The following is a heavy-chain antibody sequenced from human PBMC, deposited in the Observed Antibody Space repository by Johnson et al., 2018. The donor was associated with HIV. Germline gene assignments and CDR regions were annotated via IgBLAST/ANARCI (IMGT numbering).Heavy chain of an antibody. J-gene: IGHJ3*02. V-gene: IGHV3-9*01. CDR1: GFTFDDYA. CDR3: ARGVGDGYNLSAFDI. CDR2: ISWNSGSI. D-gene: IGHD5-24*01. Sequence: VQVVESGGGLVQPGRSLRLSCAASGFTFDDYAMHWVRQAPGKGLEWVSGISWNSGSIGYADSVKGRFTISRANAKNSLYLQMNSLRAEDTAVYYCARGVGDGYNLSAFDIWGQGTMVTVSS.